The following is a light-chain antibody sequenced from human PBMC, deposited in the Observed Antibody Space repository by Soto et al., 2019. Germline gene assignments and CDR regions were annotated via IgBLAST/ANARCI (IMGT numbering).Light chain of an antibody. Sequence: IVLTQSPGTLSLSPGERGTLSCRASQHIASSYLAWYQQKRGQPPRLLIYGASISASGIPDRFSGSGSGTDFNLTISRLEPEDFAVYYCQLYGGSPIFSFGPGTKVDIK. CDR2: GAS. CDR1: QHIASSY. CDR3: QLYGGSPIFS. J-gene: IGKJ3*01. V-gene: IGKV3-20*01.